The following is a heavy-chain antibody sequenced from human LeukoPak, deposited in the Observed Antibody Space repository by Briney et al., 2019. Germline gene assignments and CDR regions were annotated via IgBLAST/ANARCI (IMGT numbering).Heavy chain of an antibody. V-gene: IGHV3-21*01. CDR1: GFTFSSYS. CDR2: ISSSSSYI. CDR3: ARVDIVVVVAAPDY. Sequence: PGGSLRLSCAASGFTFSSYSMNWVRQAPGKGLEWVSSISSSSSYIYYADSVKGRFTISRDNAKNTLYLQMNSLRAEDTAVYYCARVDIVVVVAAPDYWGQGTLVTVSS. J-gene: IGHJ4*02. D-gene: IGHD2-15*01.